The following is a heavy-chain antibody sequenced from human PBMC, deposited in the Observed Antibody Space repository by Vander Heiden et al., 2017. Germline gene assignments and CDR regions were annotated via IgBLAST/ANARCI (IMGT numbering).Heavy chain of an antibody. D-gene: IGHD2-15*01. CDR2: IYYIRNT. Sequence: QVQLQESGPGLVTPSQNMSLTCTVSGGSISSGAYYWSASGQHPGKGLEWIGYIYYIRNTYYNPPLKSRLTMSVDTAKDQFSLKLRSVTAADTAVYDFARDSAGRGYFDYWGQGTLVTVSS. J-gene: IGHJ4*02. CDR3: ARDSAGRGYFDY. CDR1: GGSISSGAYY. V-gene: IGHV4-31*03.